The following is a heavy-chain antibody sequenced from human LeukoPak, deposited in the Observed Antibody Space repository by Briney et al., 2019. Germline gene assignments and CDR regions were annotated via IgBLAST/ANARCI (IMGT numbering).Heavy chain of an antibody. D-gene: IGHD3-16*01. V-gene: IGHV3-48*01. Sequence: GGSLRLSCAASGFTFSSYSMNWVRQAPGKGLEWVSYISSSSSTIYYADSVKGRFTISRDNTKNTLYLQMNSLRAEDTAVYYCAKARGIFQPWGQGTLVTVSS. CDR3: AKARGIFQP. CDR1: GFTFSSYS. J-gene: IGHJ1*01. CDR2: ISSSSSTI.